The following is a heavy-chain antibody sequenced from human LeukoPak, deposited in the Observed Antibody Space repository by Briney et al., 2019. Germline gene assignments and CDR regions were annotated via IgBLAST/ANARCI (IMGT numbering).Heavy chain of an antibody. Sequence: GGSLRLSCAASGFTFDDYTMHWVRQAPGKGLEWVSLISWDGGSTYYADSVKGRFTISRDNSKNSLYLQMNSLRTEDTALYYCAKDMGGSYYSPFDYWGQGTLVTVSS. CDR1: GFTFDDYT. CDR3: AKDMGGSYYSPFDY. V-gene: IGHV3-43*01. J-gene: IGHJ4*02. D-gene: IGHD1-26*01. CDR2: ISWDGGST.